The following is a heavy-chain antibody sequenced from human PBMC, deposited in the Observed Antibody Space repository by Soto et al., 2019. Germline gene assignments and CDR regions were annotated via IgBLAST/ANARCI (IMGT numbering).Heavy chain of an antibody. D-gene: IGHD3-10*01. J-gene: IGHJ4*02. Sequence: SETLSLTCTVSGGSIRSGGYYWSWIRQHPGKGLEWIGYIYYSGSTYYNPSLKSRVTISVDTSKNQFSLKLSSVTAADTAVYYCARSKSYYYGSGSYYFSAPIDYWGQGTLVTVSS. CDR3: ARSKSYYYGSGSYYFSAPIDY. CDR2: IYYSGST. CDR1: GGSIRSGGYY. V-gene: IGHV4-31*03.